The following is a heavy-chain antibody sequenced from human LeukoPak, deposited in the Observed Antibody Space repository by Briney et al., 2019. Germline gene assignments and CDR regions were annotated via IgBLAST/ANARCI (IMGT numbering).Heavy chain of an antibody. Sequence: GESLKISCKGSGYSLTSYWIGWVRQMPGKGLEWMGIIYPGDSDTRYSPSFQGQVTISADKSISTAYLQWSSLKASDTAMYYCARHRYYYDSSGYYYYDYWGQGTLVTVSS. J-gene: IGHJ4*02. D-gene: IGHD3-22*01. CDR1: GYSLTSYW. CDR3: ARHRYYYDSSGYYYYDY. V-gene: IGHV5-51*01. CDR2: IYPGDSDT.